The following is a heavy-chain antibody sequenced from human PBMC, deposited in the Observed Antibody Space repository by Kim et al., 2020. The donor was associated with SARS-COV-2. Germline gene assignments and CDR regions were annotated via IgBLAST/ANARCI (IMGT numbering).Heavy chain of an antibody. CDR3: AKGGSWCDY. CDR2: ISSTGGDT. CDR1: GFTFSNYA. Sequence: GGSLRLSCVASGFTFSNYAMTWVRQTPEKGLEWVSAISSTGGDTFYADSVKGRITVSRDNSRNTLYLQMNSLTAEDTALYYCAKGGSWCDYWGQGTLVTV. V-gene: IGHV3-23*01. D-gene: IGHD6-13*01. J-gene: IGHJ4*02.